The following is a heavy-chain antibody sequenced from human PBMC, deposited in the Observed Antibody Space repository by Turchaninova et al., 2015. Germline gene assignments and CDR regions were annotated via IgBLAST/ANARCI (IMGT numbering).Heavy chain of an antibody. CDR2: IYHSGTT. V-gene: IGHV4-31*03. J-gene: IGHJ6*02. D-gene: IGHD2-15*01. CDR1: RVSIRSCRYY. CDR3: AAHLATRGGSYYYGMDV. Sequence: QVPLQERGPGLVQPSHTLSLTGNVSRVSIRSCRYYFNWVRQHPVKGLEWIGYIYHSGTTHYNPSLESRVLMSVDTSSNLFSLNLSSVTAADSAVYYCAAHLATRGGSYYYGMDVWGLGTAVTVAS.